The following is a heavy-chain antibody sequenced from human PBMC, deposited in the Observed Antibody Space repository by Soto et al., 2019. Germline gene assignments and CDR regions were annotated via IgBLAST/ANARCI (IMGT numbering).Heavy chain of an antibody. J-gene: IGHJ4*02. V-gene: IGHV1-69*12. Sequence: QVQLVQSGAEVKKPESSVKVSCKAPGGTFSTYAISWVRQAPGQGLEWMGGIIPMFGTANYAQRFQDRVMITAAESTNTVYMELRRLRSEDTAVYFCASGIQLWLRRINNGYSGWGQGTLVTVSS. CDR2: IIPMFGTA. CDR3: ASGIQLWLRRINNGYSG. CDR1: GGTFSTYA. D-gene: IGHD5-18*01.